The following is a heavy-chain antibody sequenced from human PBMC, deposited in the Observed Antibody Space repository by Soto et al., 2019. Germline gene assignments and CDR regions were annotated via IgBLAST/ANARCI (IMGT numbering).Heavy chain of an antibody. CDR3: ARGRFPWFHP. Sequence: TLSLTCVVSGATMSSCAYSWSWMRQPPGKGLEWIGSTYHTETTFYNPSLKSRVSISVDVSKNQFSLILSSVTAADTAVYYCARGRFPWFHPRRQATLVTVSS. CDR1: GATMSSCAYS. J-gene: IGHJ5*02. CDR2: TYHTETT. V-gene: IGHV4-30-2*01.